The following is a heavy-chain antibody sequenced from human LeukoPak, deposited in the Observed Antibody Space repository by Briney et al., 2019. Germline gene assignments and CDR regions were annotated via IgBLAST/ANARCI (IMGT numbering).Heavy chain of an antibody. D-gene: IGHD1-26*01. V-gene: IGHV3-15*07. Sequence: GGSLRLSCAASGFTFSSYAMNWVRQAPGKGLEWVGRIKSKIDPGTTDYAAPVKGRFTISRDDSKNTLYLQMNSLKIEDTAVYYCTTSGNPSLIDIWGQGTMVTVSS. CDR3: TTSGNPSLIDI. CDR1: GFTFSSYA. J-gene: IGHJ3*02. CDR2: IKSKIDPGTT.